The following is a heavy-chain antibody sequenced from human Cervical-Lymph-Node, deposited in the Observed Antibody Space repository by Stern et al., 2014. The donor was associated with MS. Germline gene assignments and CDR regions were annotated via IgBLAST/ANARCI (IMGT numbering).Heavy chain of an antibody. J-gene: IGHJ4*02. Sequence: ESGPTLVKPTQTLTLTCTFSGFSLSTSGVGVGWIRQPPGEALEGLAILYWDDDKRYSRSLKSRLTITKDTSKNQVVLTMTNVDPVDTATYYCAHSPSLELWAHYFDYWGQGTLVTVSS. CDR3: AHSPSLELWAHYFDY. V-gene: IGHV2-5*02. CDR2: LYWDDDK. D-gene: IGHD1-7*01. CDR1: GFSLSTSGVG.